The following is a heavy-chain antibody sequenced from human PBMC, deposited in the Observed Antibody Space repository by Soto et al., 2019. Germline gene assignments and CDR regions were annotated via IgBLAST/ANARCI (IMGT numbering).Heavy chain of an antibody. V-gene: IGHV4-31*03. CDR1: GGSLSSGCYY. CDR2: IYYSGST. CDR3: ARDSSTTVPYYYYGMDV. J-gene: IGHJ6*02. D-gene: IGHD2-2*01. Sequence: SETLSLTCTVSGGSLSSGCYYWSWIRQHPGKGLEWIGYIYYSGSTYYNPSLKSRVTISVETSKNQFSLKLSSVTAADTAVYYCARDSSTTVPYYYYGMDVWGQGNTVTVSS.